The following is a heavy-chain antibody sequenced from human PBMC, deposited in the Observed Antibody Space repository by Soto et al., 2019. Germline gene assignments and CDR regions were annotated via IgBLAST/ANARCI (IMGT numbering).Heavy chain of an antibody. J-gene: IGHJ6*02. CDR1: GYSFTSYL. V-gene: IGHV5-10-1*01. D-gene: IGHD2-15*01. CDR2: IDPSDSYT. Sequence: GESLKISCKGSGYSFTSYLISWVRQMPGKGLEWMGRIDPSDSYTNYSPSFQGHVTISADKSISTAYLQWSSLKASDTAMYYCAREVVAATRDYYYGMDVWGQATTVTVSS. CDR3: AREVVAATRDYYYGMDV.